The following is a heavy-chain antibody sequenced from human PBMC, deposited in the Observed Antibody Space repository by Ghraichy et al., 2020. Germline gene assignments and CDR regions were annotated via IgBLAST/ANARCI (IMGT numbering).Heavy chain of an antibody. D-gene: IGHD3-3*01. CDR2: IYYSGST. V-gene: IGHV4-59*01. CDR1: GGSISSYY. CDR3: ARGSDTIDYYYMDV. Sequence: GSLRLSCTVSGGSISSYYWSWIRQPPGKGLEWIGYIYYSGSTNYNPSLKSRVTISVDTSKNQFSLKLSSVTAADTAVYYCARGSDTIDYYYMDVWGKGTTVTVSS. J-gene: IGHJ6*03.